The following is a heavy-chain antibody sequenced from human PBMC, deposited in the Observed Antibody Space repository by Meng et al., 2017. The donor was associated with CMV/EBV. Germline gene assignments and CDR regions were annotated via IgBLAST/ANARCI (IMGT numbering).Heavy chain of an antibody. V-gene: IGHV3-49*04. Sequence: GESLKISCTASGFTFGDYAMSWVRQAPGKGLEWVGSIRSKAYGGTTEYAASVKGRFTISRDDSKSIAYLQMNSLKTEDTAVYYCTRDQPDYDFWSGYSFDYWGQGTLVTVSS. D-gene: IGHD3-3*01. CDR3: TRDQPDYDFWSGYSFDY. J-gene: IGHJ4*02. CDR1: GFTFGDYA. CDR2: IRSKAYGGTT.